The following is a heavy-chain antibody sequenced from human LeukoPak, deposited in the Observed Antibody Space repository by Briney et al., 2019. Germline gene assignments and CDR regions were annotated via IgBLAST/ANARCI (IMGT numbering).Heavy chain of an antibody. CDR2: IRHDGSNE. D-gene: IGHD6-13*01. V-gene: IGHV3-30*02. Sequence: GGSLRLSCAASGFIFRNYGMHWVRQAPGKGLQWMAFIRHDGSNEYYADSVKGRLTISRDNSQSTLYLHMNSLSTEDTALYYCARAIRAPGTPENAFDLWGQGTMVTVSS. CDR3: ARAIRAPGTPENAFDL. CDR1: GFIFRNYG. J-gene: IGHJ3*01.